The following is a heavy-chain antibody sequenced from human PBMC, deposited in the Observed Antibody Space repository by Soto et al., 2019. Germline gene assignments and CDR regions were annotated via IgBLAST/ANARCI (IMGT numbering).Heavy chain of an antibody. Sequence: QVQLVQSGAEVKKPGSSVKVSCRVSGGTFSIYVINWVRQAPGQGLEWMGGIIPLFGRARYAQKFQGRVTITADESTNTAYMDLSRLRSEDTAMYYCAGGYSGSQWWVGMDVWGQGTTVTVSS. CDR2: IIPLFGRA. CDR3: AGGYSGSQWWVGMDV. D-gene: IGHD1-26*01. V-gene: IGHV1-69*12. CDR1: GGTFSIYV. J-gene: IGHJ6*02.